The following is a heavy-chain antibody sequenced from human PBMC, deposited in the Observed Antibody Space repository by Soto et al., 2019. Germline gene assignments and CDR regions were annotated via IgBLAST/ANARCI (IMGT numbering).Heavy chain of an antibody. V-gene: IGHV3-7*01. CDR1: GFSIDRYW. D-gene: IGHD5-18*01. CDR3: ARGGFSYGTGIEH. J-gene: IGHJ4*02. Sequence: PRLSCAASGFSIDRYWMTWVRQAPGKGLEWVADIKQDGSETYYVDSVRGRFTISRDNAKDSIYFQMTSLRAEDTALYYCARGGFSYGTGIEHWGQGTLVTVSS. CDR2: IKQDGSET.